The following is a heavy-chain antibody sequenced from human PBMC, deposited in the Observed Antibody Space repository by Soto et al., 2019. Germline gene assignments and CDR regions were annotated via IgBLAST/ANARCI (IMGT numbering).Heavy chain of an antibody. J-gene: IGHJ4*02. D-gene: IGHD3-10*01. CDR1: GFTFSSYG. CDR2: ISYDGGNK. CDR3: AKLKVRGVIITPFDS. V-gene: IGHV3-30*18. Sequence: QVQLVESGGGVVQPGRSLRLSCAASGFTFSSYGIHWVRQAPGKGLEWVADISYDGGNKYYADSVKGRFTISRDNSKNTLHLQINSLRAEDTAVYYCAKLKVRGVIITPFDSWGQGTLVTVSS.